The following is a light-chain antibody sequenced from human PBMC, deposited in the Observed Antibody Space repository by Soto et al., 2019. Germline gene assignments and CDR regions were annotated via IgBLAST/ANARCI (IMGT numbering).Light chain of an antibody. V-gene: IGKV1-39*01. CDR2: AAS. J-gene: IGKJ4*01. Sequence: DIQMTKSPSSLSASVEDRVTITCRARQSIGRSLNWYQQRPWKAPKFLIYAASNLQSGVPSRFSGSGFGTDCTLSISSLQPEDFATDYCQQRHSTPLTFGGGNKVEIK. CDR1: QSIGRS. CDR3: QQRHSTPLT.